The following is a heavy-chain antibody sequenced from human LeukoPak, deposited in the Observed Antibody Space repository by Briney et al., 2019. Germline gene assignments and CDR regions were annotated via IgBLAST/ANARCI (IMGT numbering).Heavy chain of an antibody. CDR2: IYSGGST. V-gene: IGHV3-66*04. Sequence: PGGSLRPSCAASGFTVSSNYMSWVRQAPGKGLEWVSVIYSGGSTYYADSVKGRFTISRDNSKNTLYLQMNSLRAEDTAVYYCAGPYYYGSGSYGSFGYWGQGTLVTVSS. J-gene: IGHJ4*02. D-gene: IGHD3-10*01. CDR3: AGPYYYGSGSYGSFGY. CDR1: GFTVSSNY.